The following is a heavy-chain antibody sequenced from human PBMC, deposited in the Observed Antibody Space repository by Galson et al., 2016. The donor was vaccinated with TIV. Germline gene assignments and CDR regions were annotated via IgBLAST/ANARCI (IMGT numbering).Heavy chain of an antibody. CDR1: RGIFSNYG. CDR2: TIPIFGTA. Sequence: SVKVSCKASRGIFSNYGINWVRQAPGQGLEWMGGTIPIFGTAIYAQKFQGRVTITADRSTTTVYMELSSLRSEDTAVYYCARGALKYHYDSSGYFFDYWGQGTLVTVSS. V-gene: IGHV1-69*06. CDR3: ARGALKYHYDSSGYFFDY. D-gene: IGHD3-22*01. J-gene: IGHJ4*02.